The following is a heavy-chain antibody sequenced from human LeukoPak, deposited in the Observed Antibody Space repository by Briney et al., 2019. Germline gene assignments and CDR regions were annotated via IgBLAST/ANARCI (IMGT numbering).Heavy chain of an antibody. Sequence: SETLSLTCAVYGGSFSGYYWSWIRQPPGKGLEWIGEINHSGSTNYNPSLKSRVTISVDTSKNQFSLKLSSVTAADTAVYYCARVDTSYDYVWGSYRYWWFDPWAREPWSPSPQ. CDR3: ARVDTSYDYVWGSYRYWWFDP. D-gene: IGHD3-16*02. CDR1: GGSFSGYY. V-gene: IGHV4-34*01. CDR2: INHSGST. J-gene: IGHJ5*02.